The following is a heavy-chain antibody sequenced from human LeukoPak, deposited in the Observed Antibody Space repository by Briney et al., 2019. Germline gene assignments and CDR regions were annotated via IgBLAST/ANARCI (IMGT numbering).Heavy chain of an antibody. J-gene: IGHJ5*02. CDR1: GYTFTNYD. CDR2: MNPNSGNT. V-gene: IGHV1-8*01. CDR3: ARDIAGATKGGWFAT. D-gene: IGHD1-26*01. Sequence: ASVKVSCKASGYTFTNYDINWVRQATGQGLQWMGWMNPNSGNTGYAQKFQGRVTMTRNTSISTAYMELSSLISEDTALYYCARDIAGATKGGWFATWGQGTPVTVSS.